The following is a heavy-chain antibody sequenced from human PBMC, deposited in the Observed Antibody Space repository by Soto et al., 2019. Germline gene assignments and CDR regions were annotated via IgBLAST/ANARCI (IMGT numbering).Heavy chain of an antibody. D-gene: IGHD3-3*01. CDR1: GFTFSSYW. V-gene: IGHV3-74*01. CDR2: INSDGSST. J-gene: IGHJ6*02. CDR3: AIHRAYDFWRRGLDV. Sequence: GGSLRLSCAASGFTFSSYWMHWVRQAPGKGLVWVSRINSDGSSTSYADSVKGRFTISRDNAKNTLYLQMNSLRAEDAAIYYCAIHRAYDFWRRGLDVWGQGTTVTVSS.